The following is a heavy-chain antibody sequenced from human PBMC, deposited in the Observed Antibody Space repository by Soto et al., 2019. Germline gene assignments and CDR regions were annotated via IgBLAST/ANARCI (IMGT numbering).Heavy chain of an antibody. Sequence: PSETLSLTCTVSGGSVSSGSYYWSWIRQPPGKGLEWIGYIYYSGSTNYNPSLKSRVTISVDTSKDQFSLKLSSVTAADTAVYYCARYSSGRMGFYFDYWGQGTLVTVSS. CDR2: IYYSGST. J-gene: IGHJ4*02. V-gene: IGHV4-61*01. CDR1: GGSVSSGSYY. CDR3: ARYSSGRMGFYFDY. D-gene: IGHD6-19*01.